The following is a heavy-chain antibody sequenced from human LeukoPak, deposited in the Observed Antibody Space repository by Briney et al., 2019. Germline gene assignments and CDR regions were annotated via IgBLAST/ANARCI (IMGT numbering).Heavy chain of an antibody. J-gene: IGHJ4*02. CDR3: AKDSHYYDSSGYSPNDY. CDR1: GFTFSSYW. V-gene: IGHV3-30*18. D-gene: IGHD3-22*01. CDR2: ISYDGSNK. Sequence: PGGSLRLSCAASGFTFSSYWMSWVSQAPGKGLEWVAVISYDGSNKYYADSVKGRFTISRDNSKNTLYLQMNSLRAEDTAVYYCAKDSHYYDSSGYSPNDYWGQGTLVTVSS.